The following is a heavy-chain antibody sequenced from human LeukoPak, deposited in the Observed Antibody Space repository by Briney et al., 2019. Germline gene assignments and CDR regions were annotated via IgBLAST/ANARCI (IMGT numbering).Heavy chain of an antibody. V-gene: IGHV3-7*04. J-gene: IGHJ4*02. D-gene: IGHD1-26*01. CDR2: IKGDGSDN. CDR1: GFTFSSYW. Sequence: GGSPRLSCAASGFTFSSYWMSWVRQAPGKGLEWVANIKGDGSDNHYVDSVRGRFTISRDDAKNSLYLQMNSLRAEDTAVYYCARDLGYYRADYWGQGTLVTVSS. CDR3: ARDLGYYRADY.